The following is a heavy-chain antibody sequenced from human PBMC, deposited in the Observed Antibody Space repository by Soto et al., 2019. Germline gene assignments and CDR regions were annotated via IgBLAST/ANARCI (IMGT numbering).Heavy chain of an antibody. CDR2: VSGYNGNT. CDR3: ARTTPSYAHFQH. V-gene: IGHV1-18*01. CDR1: GYTFTSYG. J-gene: IGHJ1*01. Sequence: ASVKASCKASGYTFTSYGISCVRQAPGQGLEWMGWVSGYNGNTNYAQKLQGRVTMTTDTSTSTAYMELRSLRSDDTAVYYCARTTPSYAHFQHWGQGTLVTVSS. D-gene: IGHD1-1*01.